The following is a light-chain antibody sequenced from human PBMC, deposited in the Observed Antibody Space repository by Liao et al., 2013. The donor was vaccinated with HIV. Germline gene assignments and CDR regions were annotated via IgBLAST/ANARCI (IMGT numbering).Light chain of an antibody. Sequence: SYVLTQPPSVSVAPGRTASITCGGNNIGSKSVHWYQQKPGQAPVLVIYYDNDRPSGIPERFSGSNSGKTATLTIGRVEAGDEADYYCQVWDTSSDHVVFGGGTKLTVL. J-gene: IGLJ3*02. V-gene: IGLV3-21*04. CDR3: QVWDTSSDHVV. CDR1: NIGSKS. CDR2: YDN.